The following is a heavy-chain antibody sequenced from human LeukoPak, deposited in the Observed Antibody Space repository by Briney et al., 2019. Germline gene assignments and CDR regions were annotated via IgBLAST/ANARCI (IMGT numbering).Heavy chain of an antibody. Sequence: ASVKVSCKASGYTFSTYAMNWVRQAPGQGLEWMGWINTNTGDPTYAQGFTGRFLFSLDTSVSTAYLQISSLKAEDTAVYYCASDGSGSPPYPNYFDYWGQGTLVTVSS. D-gene: IGHD3-10*01. J-gene: IGHJ4*02. V-gene: IGHV7-4-1*02. CDR3: ASDGSGSPPYPNYFDY. CDR2: INTNTGDP. CDR1: GYTFSTYA.